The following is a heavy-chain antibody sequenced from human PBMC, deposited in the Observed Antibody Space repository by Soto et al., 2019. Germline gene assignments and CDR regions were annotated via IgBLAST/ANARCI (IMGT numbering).Heavy chain of an antibody. CDR3: AKVWRLKYYDFWSGYSSLMDV. CDR1: GFTFSSYG. Sequence: GGSLRLSCAASGFTFSSYGMHWVRQAPGKGLEWVAVISYDGSNKYYADSVKGRFTISRDNSKNTLYLQMNSLRAEDTAVYYCAKVWRLKYYDFWSGYSSLMDVWGKGTTVTVSS. D-gene: IGHD3-3*01. J-gene: IGHJ6*03. CDR2: ISYDGSNK. V-gene: IGHV3-30*18.